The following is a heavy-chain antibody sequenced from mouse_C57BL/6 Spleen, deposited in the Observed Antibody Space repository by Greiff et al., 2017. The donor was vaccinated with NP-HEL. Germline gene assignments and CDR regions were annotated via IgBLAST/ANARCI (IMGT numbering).Heavy chain of an antibody. CDR3: ARRRGSPYGNYDDYYAMDY. J-gene: IGHJ4*01. V-gene: IGHV1-59*01. D-gene: IGHD2-1*01. CDR1: GYTFTSYW. CDR2: IDPSDSYT. Sequence: QVQLQQPGAELVRPGTSVKLSCKASGYTFTSYWMHWVKQRPGQGLEWIGVIDPSDSYTNYNQKFKGKATLTVDTSSSTAYMQLSSLTSEDSAVYYCARRRGSPYGNYDDYYAMDYWGQGTSVTVSS.